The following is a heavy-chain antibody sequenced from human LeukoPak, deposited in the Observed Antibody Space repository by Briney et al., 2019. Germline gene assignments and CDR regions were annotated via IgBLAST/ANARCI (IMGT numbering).Heavy chain of an antibody. Sequence: GGSLRLSCAASGFTFSSYWMNWVRQAPGKGLVWVSRINSDGSSTRYADSVKGRFTISRDNAKNSLYLQMNSLRAEDTAVYYCARVGVLLWFGELLRNYYYYMDVWGKGTTVTISS. CDR1: GFTFSSYW. V-gene: IGHV3-74*01. J-gene: IGHJ6*03. CDR3: ARVGVLLWFGELLRNYYYYMDV. CDR2: INSDGSST. D-gene: IGHD3-10*01.